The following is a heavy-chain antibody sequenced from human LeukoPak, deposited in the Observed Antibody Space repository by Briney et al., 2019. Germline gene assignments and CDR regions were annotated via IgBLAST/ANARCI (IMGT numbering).Heavy chain of an antibody. J-gene: IGHJ3*02. CDR3: ARDGFSDAFDI. CDR2: IYYSGST. Sequence: SETLSLTCTVSGGSISSGDYYWSWIRQPPGKGLEWIGYIYYSGSTYYNPSLKSRVTISVATSKNQFSLKLSSVTAADTAVYYCARDGFSDAFDIWGQGTMVTVSS. V-gene: IGHV4-30-4*08. CDR1: GGSISSGDYY.